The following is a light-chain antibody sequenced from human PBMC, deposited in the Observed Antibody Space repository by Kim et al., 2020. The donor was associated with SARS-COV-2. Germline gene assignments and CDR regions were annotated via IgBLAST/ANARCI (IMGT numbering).Light chain of an antibody. J-gene: IGLJ3*02. CDR3: TSYTSTSTWV. V-gene: IGLV2-14*03. CDR2: DVN. Sequence: GQSITISCTGTSSYIGTYNHVSWFQQHPVKAPKLMIYDVNKRPSGVSDRFSGSKSGSTASLTISGLQAEDEADYYCTSYTSTSTWVFGGGTQLTVL. CDR1: SSYIGTYNH.